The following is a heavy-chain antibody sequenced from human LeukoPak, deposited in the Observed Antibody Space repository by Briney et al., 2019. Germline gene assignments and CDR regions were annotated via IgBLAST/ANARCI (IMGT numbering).Heavy chain of an antibody. CDR1: GYTFTSYG. V-gene: IGHV1-18*01. CDR3: ARGPLSRYQLLSFDY. Sequence: ASVKVSCKASGYTFTSYGISCVRQAPGQGLEWMGWISSYNGNTNYAQKLQGRVTMTTDTSTSTAYMELRSLRSDDTAVYYCARGPLSRYQLLSFDYWGQGTLVTVSA. CDR2: ISSYNGNT. D-gene: IGHD2-2*01. J-gene: IGHJ4*02.